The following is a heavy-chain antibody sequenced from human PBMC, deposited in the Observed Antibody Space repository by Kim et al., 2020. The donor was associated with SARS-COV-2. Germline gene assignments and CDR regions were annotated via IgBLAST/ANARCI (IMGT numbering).Heavy chain of an antibody. CDR2: IYYSGST. Sequence: SETLSLTCTVSGGSISSGGYYWSWIRQHPGKGLEWIGYIYYSGSTYYNPSLKSRVTISVDTSKNQFSLKLSSVTAADTAVYYCARDSSSWYYKTYNWFDPWGQGTLVTVSS. CDR1: GGSISSGGYY. CDR3: ARDSSSWYYKTYNWFDP. V-gene: IGHV4-31*03. J-gene: IGHJ5*02. D-gene: IGHD6-13*01.